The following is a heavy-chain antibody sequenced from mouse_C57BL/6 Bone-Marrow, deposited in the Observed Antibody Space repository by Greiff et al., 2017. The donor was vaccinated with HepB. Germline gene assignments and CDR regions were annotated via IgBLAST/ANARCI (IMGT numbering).Heavy chain of an antibody. Sequence: QVQLQQPGAELVKPGASVKLSCKASGYTFTSYWMHWVKQRPGQGLEWIGMIHPNSGSTNYNEKFKSKATLTVDKSSSTAYRQLSSLTSEDSAVYYCARSSSAWFAYWDQGTRVTVSA. D-gene: IGHD1-1*01. V-gene: IGHV1-64*01. CDR1: GYTFTSYW. CDR3: ARSSSAWFAY. J-gene: IGHJ3*01. CDR2: IHPNSGST.